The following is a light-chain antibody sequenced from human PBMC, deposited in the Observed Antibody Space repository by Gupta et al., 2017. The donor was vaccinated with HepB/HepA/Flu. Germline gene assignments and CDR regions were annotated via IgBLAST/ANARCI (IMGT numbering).Light chain of an antibody. J-gene: IGKJ2*01. CDR3: QQSYSTPPYT. Sequence: DIQMTHSPSSLSASVGDRVTITCRASQSISSYLNWYQQKPGKAPKLLIYAASSWQSGVPSRFSGSGSGTDFTLTISSRQHEDFATYFCQQSYSTPPYTFGQGTKLEIK. CDR1: QSISSY. CDR2: AAS. V-gene: IGKV1-39*01.